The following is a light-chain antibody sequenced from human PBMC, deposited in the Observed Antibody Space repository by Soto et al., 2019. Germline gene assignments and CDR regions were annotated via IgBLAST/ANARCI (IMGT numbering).Light chain of an antibody. CDR2: WAS. J-gene: IGKJ2*01. CDR3: QQYYSTPPFT. V-gene: IGKV4-1*01. CDR1: QSVLYSSNNKNY. Sequence: DIVMTQSPDSLAVSLGERATINCKASQSVLYSSNNKNYLAGYQQKPGQPPKLLIYWASTRESGVPDRFSGSGSGPEFTLTTSSLQAEEVAVYSCQQYYSTPPFTFGQGTKLEI.